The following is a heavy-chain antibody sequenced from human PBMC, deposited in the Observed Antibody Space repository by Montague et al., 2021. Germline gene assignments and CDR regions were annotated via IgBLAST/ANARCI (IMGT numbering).Heavy chain of an antibody. D-gene: IGHD3-22*01. V-gene: IGHV4-59*01. CDR3: ARQGFYESGGFFI. CDR1: GGSINGWY. CDR2: VFYSGAT. Sequence: SETLSLTCSASGGSINGWYWSWIRQPPGKGLEWTGSVFYSGATNYNPSLKSRVTMSADTSKNQVSLKVNSVTAADTAVYYCARQGFYESGGFFIWGLGTLVTVSS. J-gene: IGHJ4*02.